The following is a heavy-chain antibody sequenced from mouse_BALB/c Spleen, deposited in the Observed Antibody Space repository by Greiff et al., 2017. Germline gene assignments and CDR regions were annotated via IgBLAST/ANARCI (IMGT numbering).Heavy chain of an antibody. CDR2: IRLKSNNYAT. CDR3: TIDDGYYWYFDV. V-gene: IGHV6-6*02. D-gene: IGHD2-3*01. CDR1: GFTFSNYW. Sequence: EVKLMESGGGLVQPGGSMKLSCVASGFTFSNYWMNWVRQSPEKGLEWVAEIRLKSNNYATHYAESVKGRFTISRDDSKSSVYLQMNNLRAEDTGIYYCTIDDGYYWYFDVWGAGTTVTVSS. J-gene: IGHJ1*01.